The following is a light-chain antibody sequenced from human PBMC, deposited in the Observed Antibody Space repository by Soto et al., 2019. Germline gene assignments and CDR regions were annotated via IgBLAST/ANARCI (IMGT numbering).Light chain of an antibody. V-gene: IGKV3-11*01. J-gene: IGKJ5*01. CDR3: QHRGNGPLIS. CDR1: QSVSSN. CDR2: DAS. Sequence: PGESVALACRRSQSVSSNLAWYQQKPGQAPSLLIYDASNRATGIPARFSGSGSGTDFTLTISSLGPEDFAVSYCQHRGNGPLISCGQGTRLEIK.